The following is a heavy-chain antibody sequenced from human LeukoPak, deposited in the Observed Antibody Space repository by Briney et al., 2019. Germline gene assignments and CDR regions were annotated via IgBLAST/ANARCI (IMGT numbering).Heavy chain of an antibody. CDR3: ARVPSVRFGESTYYFEY. Sequence: PSETLSLTCTVSGGSISSGGYYWSWIRQPPGKGLEWIGYIYHSGSTYYNPSLKSRVTISVDRSKNQFSLKLSSVTAADTAVYYCARVPSVRFGESTYYFEYWGQGILVTVSS. V-gene: IGHV4-30-2*01. J-gene: IGHJ4*02. D-gene: IGHD3-10*01. CDR2: IYHSGST. CDR1: GGSISSGGYY.